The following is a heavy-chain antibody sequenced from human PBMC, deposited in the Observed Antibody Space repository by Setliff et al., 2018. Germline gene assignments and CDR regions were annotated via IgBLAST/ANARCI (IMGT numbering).Heavy chain of an antibody. CDR1: GYTFTSYY. V-gene: IGHV1-46*01. D-gene: IGHD3-22*01. Sequence: GASVKVSCKASGYTFTSYYMHWVRQAPGQGLEWMGIINPSGGSTSYAQKFQGRVTMTRDTSTSTVYMELSSLRSEDTAVYHCARGEGYYDRSGYYRPLGYWGQGTLVTVSS. CDR3: ARGEGYYDRSGYYRPLGY. CDR2: INPSGGST. J-gene: IGHJ4*02.